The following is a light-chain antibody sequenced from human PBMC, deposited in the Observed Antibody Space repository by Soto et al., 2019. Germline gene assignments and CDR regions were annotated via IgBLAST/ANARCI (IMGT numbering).Light chain of an antibody. CDR3: QLYGSSQYP. CDR1: QSVSSSY. Sequence: EIVLTQSPGTLSLSPGERATLSCRASQSVSSSYLAWYQQKPGQAPRLLIYGASSRATGIPDRFSGSGSGTDFTLTISRLAPEDFAVYYCQLYGSSQYPFGQGAKLEIK. CDR2: GAS. V-gene: IGKV3-20*01. J-gene: IGKJ2*01.